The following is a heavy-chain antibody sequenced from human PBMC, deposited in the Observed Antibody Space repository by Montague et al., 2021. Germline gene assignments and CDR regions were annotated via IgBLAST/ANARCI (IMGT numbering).Heavy chain of an antibody. CDR1: GFTSRTYG. D-gene: IGHD6-19*01. CDR2: ITGSSSSI. J-gene: IGHJ1*01. CDR3: ARDSYSSGWYSAEYFQH. Sequence: SLSLSASGFTSRTYGMNWVRQAPGKGLEWVSYITGSSSSIYYADSVRGRFTISRDNPKNSLYLQMNSLRDEDTAVYYCARDSYSSGWYSAEYFQHWGQGTLVTVSS. V-gene: IGHV3-48*02.